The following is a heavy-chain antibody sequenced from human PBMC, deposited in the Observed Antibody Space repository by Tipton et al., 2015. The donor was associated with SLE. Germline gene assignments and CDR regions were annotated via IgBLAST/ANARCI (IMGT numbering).Heavy chain of an antibody. CDR1: GGSISGSTYY. CDR3: ARDPKTGIQDAFDI. V-gene: IGHV4-39*07. CDR2: IHHSGST. D-gene: IGHD3-10*01. Sequence: TLSLTCTVSGGSISGSTYYWGWIRQPPGKGLEWIGSIHHSGSTYYNPSLQSRGTMSVDTSKNQFSLKLSSVTAADTAVYYCARDPKTGIQDAFDIWGQGTMVTVSS. J-gene: IGHJ3*02.